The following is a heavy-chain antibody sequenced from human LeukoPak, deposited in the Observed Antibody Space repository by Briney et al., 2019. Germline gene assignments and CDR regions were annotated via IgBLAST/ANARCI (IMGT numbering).Heavy chain of an antibody. V-gene: IGHV3-11*01. CDR1: GFTFSDYY. CDR2: ISSRGSTI. CDR3: ARGVDYYDSSGSHFDY. J-gene: IGHJ4*02. Sequence: GGSLRLSCAASGFTFSDYYMSWIRQAPGKGLEWVSYISSRGSTIYYADSVKGRFTISRDNAKNSLYLQMNSLRAEDTAVYYCARGVDYYDSSGSHFDYWGQGTLVTVSS. D-gene: IGHD3-22*01.